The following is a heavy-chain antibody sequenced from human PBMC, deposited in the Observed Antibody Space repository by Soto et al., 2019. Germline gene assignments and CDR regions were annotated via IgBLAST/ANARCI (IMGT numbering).Heavy chain of an antibody. CDR2: IWYDGSNK. D-gene: IGHD4-17*01. J-gene: IGHJ4*02. CDR3: ARDLVDGEGDY. CDR1: GFTFSSYG. V-gene: IGHV3-33*01. Sequence: GGSLRLSCAASGFTFSSYGMPWARQAPGKGLEWVAVIWYDGSNKYYADSVKGRFTISRDNSKNTLYLQMNSLRAEDTAVYYCARDLVDGEGDYWGQGTLVNGSS.